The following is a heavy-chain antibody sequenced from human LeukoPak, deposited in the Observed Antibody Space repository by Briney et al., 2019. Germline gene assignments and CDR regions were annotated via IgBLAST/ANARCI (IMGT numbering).Heavy chain of an antibody. J-gene: IGHJ4*02. Sequence: SETLSLTRTVSGGSLSSYYWSWIRQPPRKGLAWIGYIYCSGSTNYSPSLKSRVTISVDTSKNQFSLKLSSVTAADTAVYYCARAILTGYRLYYFDYWGQGTLVTVSS. V-gene: IGHV4-59*01. CDR3: ARAILTGYRLYYFDY. CDR2: IYCSGST. D-gene: IGHD3-9*01. CDR1: GGSLSSYY.